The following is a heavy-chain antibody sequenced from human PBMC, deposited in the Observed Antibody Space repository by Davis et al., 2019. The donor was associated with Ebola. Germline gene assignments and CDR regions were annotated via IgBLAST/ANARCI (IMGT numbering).Heavy chain of an antibody. CDR1: GGSVSSGSYY. V-gene: IGHV4-30-4*08. D-gene: IGHD2-21*02. CDR2: IYYRGST. Sequence: MPSETLSLTCTVSGGSVSSGSYYWSWIRQPPGKGLEWIGYIYYRGSTYYNPSLKSRVTISVDTSKNQFSLNLSSVTAAATAVYYCARAAVVVTDILYYYYGMEVWGQGTTVTVSS. J-gene: IGHJ6*02. CDR3: ARAAVVVTDILYYYYGMEV.